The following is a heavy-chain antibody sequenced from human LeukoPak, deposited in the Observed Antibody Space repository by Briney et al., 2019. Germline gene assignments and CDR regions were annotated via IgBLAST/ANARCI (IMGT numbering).Heavy chain of an antibody. J-gene: IGHJ1*01. CDR2: INHSGST. V-gene: IGHV4-34*01. CDR1: GGSFSGYY. D-gene: IGHD2-21*02. CDR3: AIQHIVVVTATRTSEYFQH. Sequence: MSSETLSLTCAVYGGSFSGYYWSWIRQPPGKGLEWIGEINHSGSTNYNPSLKSRVTISVDTSKNQFSLKLSSVTAADTAVYYCAIQHIVVVTATRTSEYFQHWGQGTLVTVSS.